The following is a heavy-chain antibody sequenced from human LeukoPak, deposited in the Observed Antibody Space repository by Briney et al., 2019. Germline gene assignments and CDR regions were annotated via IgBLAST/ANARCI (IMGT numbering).Heavy chain of an antibody. J-gene: IGHJ3*02. CDR1: GFTVSRSY. V-gene: IGHV3-53*01. D-gene: IGHD3-16*01. CDR2: IYSGGNT. CDR3: ASSRGSQNAFDI. Sequence: GGSLRLSCAGSGFTVSRSYMSWVRQAPRKGLEWVSVIYSGGNTYYEDSVKGRFTISRDYSKNTLYLQMNSLRAEDTAVYYCASSRGSQNAFDIWGQGTMVTVSS.